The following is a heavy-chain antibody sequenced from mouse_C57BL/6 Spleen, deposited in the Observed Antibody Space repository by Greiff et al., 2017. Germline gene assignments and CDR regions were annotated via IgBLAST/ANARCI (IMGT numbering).Heavy chain of an antibody. D-gene: IGHD5-1*01. Sequence: EVHLVESGGGLVQPKGSLKLSCAASGFSFNTYAMNWVRQAPGKGLEWVARIRSKSNNYATYYADSVKDRFTISRDDSESMLYLQMNNLKTEDTAMYYCVRHCSTYGGYYAMDYWGQGTSVTVSS. CDR3: VRHCSTYGGYYAMDY. CDR1: GFSFNTYA. V-gene: IGHV10-1*01. J-gene: IGHJ4*01. CDR2: IRSKSNNYAT.